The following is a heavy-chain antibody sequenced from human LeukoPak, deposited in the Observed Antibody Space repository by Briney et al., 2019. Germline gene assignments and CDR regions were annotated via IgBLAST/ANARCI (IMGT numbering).Heavy chain of an antibody. CDR1: GGSISHYY. D-gene: IGHD3-22*01. CDR3: ASGFYDCSGYFGHYFDY. CDR2: IYYSGST. V-gene: IGHV4-59*08. J-gene: IGHJ4*02. Sequence: PSETLSLTCTVSGGSISHYYWSWIRQPPGKGLEWIGYIYYSGSTNYNPSLKSRVTISVDTSKNQFSLMLSSVTAADTAVFYCASGFYDCSGYFGHYFDYWGQGTLVTVSS.